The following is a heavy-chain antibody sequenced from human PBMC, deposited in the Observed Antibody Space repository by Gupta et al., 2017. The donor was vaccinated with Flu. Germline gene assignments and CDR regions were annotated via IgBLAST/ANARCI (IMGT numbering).Heavy chain of an antibody. CDR3: ARVPAQDCSGGGCYLFDS. CDR2: TRNKANSYTT. D-gene: IGHD2-15*01. J-gene: IGHJ3*01. V-gene: IGHV3-72*01. Sequence: VRQAPGKGLEWVGRTRNKANSYTTEYAASVKGRFTISRDDSKNSLYLQMNILKTEDTAVYYCARVPAQDCSGGGCYLFDSWGQGTMVTVSS.